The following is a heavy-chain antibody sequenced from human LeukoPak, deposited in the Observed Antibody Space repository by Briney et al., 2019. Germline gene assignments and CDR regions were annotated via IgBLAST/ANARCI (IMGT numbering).Heavy chain of an antibody. Sequence: PSETLSLTGTVSGGSVNSGSYYWNWIRQPPGKGLERIGYIYYSGSTNYNPSLKSRVTISVDTSKNQFSLKLSSVTAADTAVYYCARAAYSGSYHSDYWGQGTLVTVSS. J-gene: IGHJ4*02. CDR1: GGSVNSGSYY. V-gene: IGHV4-61*01. D-gene: IGHD1-26*01. CDR2: IYYSGST. CDR3: ARAAYSGSYHSDY.